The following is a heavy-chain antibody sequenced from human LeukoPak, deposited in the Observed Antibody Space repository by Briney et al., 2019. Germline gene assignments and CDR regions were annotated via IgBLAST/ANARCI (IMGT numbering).Heavy chain of an antibody. CDR2: IRYVGGET. CDR1: GFTFSSYS. Sequence: GGSLRLSCAASGFTFSSYSMNWVRQAPGKGLEWVAFIRYVGGETFYADSVKGRFTISRDNFENTLYLQMNSLRPEDTVVYYCAKDLIRDLWFGESWGQGTLVTVSS. D-gene: IGHD3-10*01. V-gene: IGHV3-30*02. J-gene: IGHJ5*02. CDR3: AKDLIRDLWFGES.